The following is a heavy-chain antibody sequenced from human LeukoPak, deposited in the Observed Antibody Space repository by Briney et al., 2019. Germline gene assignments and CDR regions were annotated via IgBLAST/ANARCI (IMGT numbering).Heavy chain of an antibody. J-gene: IGHJ4*02. CDR1: GFSLSNYG. Sequence: GTSLTLSCTASGFSLSNYGMHWVRQAPGKGLEWVAIIWGDQRYKHYADSLKGRFTISRDNSKKTLYLQMNSLRAEDTAVYYCAKDGDLYGHADYWGQGNLVTVSS. V-gene: IGHV3-33*06. CDR2: IWGDQRYK. CDR3: AKDGDLYGHADY. D-gene: IGHD4-17*01.